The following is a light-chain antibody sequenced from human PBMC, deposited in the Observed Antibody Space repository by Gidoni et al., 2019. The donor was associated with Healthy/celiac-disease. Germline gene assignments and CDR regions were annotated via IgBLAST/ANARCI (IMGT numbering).Light chain of an antibody. J-gene: IGKJ2*01. Sequence: EIVLTQSPGTLSLSPGERATLSCRASQSVSSSYLAWYQQKPGQAPRLLIYGASSRATGIPDRFRGSGSGTDFTLTISRLEPEDVAVYYCQQYGSSPPMYTFGQGTKLEIK. CDR2: GAS. CDR3: QQYGSSPPMYT. CDR1: QSVSSSY. V-gene: IGKV3-20*01.